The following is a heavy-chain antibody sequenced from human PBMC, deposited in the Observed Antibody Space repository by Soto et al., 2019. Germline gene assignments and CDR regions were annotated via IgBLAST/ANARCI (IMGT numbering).Heavy chain of an antibody. CDR2: INTDNGDT. J-gene: IGHJ6*02. V-gene: IGHV1-3*04. D-gene: IGHD3-9*01. CDR1: GYIFTSYS. CDR3: ARGDYDLSTGYSYYYGMDV. Sequence: QVHLGQSGAAVTKPGASVKVSCKASGYIFTSYSIHWVYQAPGQGLQWVGWINTDNGDTKYSQKFQDRVTISRDTSATTAYMELNSLTSEDTAVYYCARGDYDLSTGYSYYYGMDVWGQGTAVTVSS.